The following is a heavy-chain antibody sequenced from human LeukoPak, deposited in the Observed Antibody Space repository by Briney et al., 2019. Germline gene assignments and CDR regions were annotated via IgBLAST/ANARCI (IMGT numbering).Heavy chain of an antibody. D-gene: IGHD5-18*01. J-gene: IGHJ4*02. CDR3: ARYWWDSYGFFDY. CDR1: GGSISSSSHY. V-gene: IGHV4-39*07. CDR2: IYYSGST. Sequence: PSETLSLTCTVSGGSISSSSHYWGWIRQPPGKGLEWIGSIYYSGSTYYNPSLKSRVTISVDTSKNQFSLKLSSVTAADTAVYYCARYWWDSYGFFDYWGQGTLVTVSS.